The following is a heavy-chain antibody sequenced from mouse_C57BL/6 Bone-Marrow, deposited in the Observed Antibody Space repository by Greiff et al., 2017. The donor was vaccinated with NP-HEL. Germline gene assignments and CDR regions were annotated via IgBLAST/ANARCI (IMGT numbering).Heavy chain of an antibody. CDR1: GYTFTSYW. J-gene: IGHJ3*01. CDR2: IDPSDSYT. CDR3: GGGPLPWFAY. Sequence: QVQLQQPGAELVKPGASVKLSCKASGYTFTSYWMQWVKQRPGQGLEWIGEIDPSDSYTNYNQKFKGKATLTVDTSSSTASMQLSSLTSEDSAVYYCGGGPLPWFAYWGQGTLVTVSA. V-gene: IGHV1-50*01.